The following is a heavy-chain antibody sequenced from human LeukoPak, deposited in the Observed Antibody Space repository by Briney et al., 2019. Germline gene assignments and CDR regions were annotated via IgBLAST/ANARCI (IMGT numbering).Heavy chain of an antibody. CDR2: ISYAGSNK. CDR3: AKDSLRWSYFYYGMDV. Sequence: GRSLRLSCAASGFTLSSYGMHWVRQAPGKGLEWVAVISYAGSNKYYVDSVKGRFAISRDNSKNTLYLQMNSLRAEDTAVYYCAKDSLRWSYFYYGMDVWGQGTTVTVSS. J-gene: IGHJ6*02. CDR1: GFTLSSYG. D-gene: IGHD4-23*01. V-gene: IGHV3-30*18.